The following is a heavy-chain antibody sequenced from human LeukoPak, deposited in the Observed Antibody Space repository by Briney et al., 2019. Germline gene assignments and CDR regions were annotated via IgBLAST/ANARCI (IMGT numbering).Heavy chain of an antibody. D-gene: IGHD2-2*02. CDR2: IYYSGST. Sequence: SETLSLTCTVSGGSISSYYWSWIRQPPGKGLEWIGYIYYSGSTNYTPSLKSRVTISVDTSKNQFSLKLSSVTAADTAVYYCARDRYPRGWFDPWGQGTLVTVSS. CDR3: ARDRYPRGWFDP. J-gene: IGHJ5*02. V-gene: IGHV4-59*01. CDR1: GGSISSYY.